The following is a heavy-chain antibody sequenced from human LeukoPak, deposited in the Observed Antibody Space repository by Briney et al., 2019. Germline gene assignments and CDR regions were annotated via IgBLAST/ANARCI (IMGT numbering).Heavy chain of an antibody. Sequence: GGSLRLSCAASGFTFSNAWMSWVRQAPGKGLEWVGRIKSKTGGGTTDYAAPVKGRFTISRDDSKNTLYLQMNSLKTEDTAVYYCTTLWGIAVAGYIDYWGQGTLVTVSS. V-gene: IGHV3-15*01. CDR3: TTLWGIAVAGYIDY. CDR1: GFTFSNAW. D-gene: IGHD6-19*01. J-gene: IGHJ4*02. CDR2: IKSKTGGGTT.